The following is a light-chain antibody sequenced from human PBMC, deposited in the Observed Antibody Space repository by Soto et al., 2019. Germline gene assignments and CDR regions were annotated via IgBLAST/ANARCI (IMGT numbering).Light chain of an antibody. Sequence: QSVLTQPRSASGSPGQSITISCTGTSSDVGGYTYVSWYQQHPAKAPKLIIFDVSKRPSGLPNRFSGSKSGNTASLTISGLRDEDEADYYCCSYVGRNAYVFGTGTKLTVL. CDR3: CSYVGRNAYV. J-gene: IGLJ1*01. CDR2: DVS. CDR1: SSDVGGYTY. V-gene: IGLV2-11*01.